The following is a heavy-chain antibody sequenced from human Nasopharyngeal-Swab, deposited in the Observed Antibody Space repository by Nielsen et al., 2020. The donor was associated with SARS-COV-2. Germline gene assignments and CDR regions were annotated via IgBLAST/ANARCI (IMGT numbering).Heavy chain of an antibody. CDR3: ARQFTGGGENDY. J-gene: IGHJ4*02. CDR1: GSSFISHW. V-gene: IGHV5-10-1*01. CDR2: IDPSDSDT. D-gene: IGHD2-8*02. Sequence: GESLKISCKGSGSSFISHWITWVRQMPGKGLEWMRRIDPSDSDTNYSPSCQGHVTISVDKSTSTAYLQWSSLKASDTAMYYCARQFTGGGENDYWGQGTLVTVSS.